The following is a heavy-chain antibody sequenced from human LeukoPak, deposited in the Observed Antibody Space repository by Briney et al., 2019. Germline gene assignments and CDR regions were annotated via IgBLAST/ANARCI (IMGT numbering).Heavy chain of an antibody. J-gene: IGHJ3*02. D-gene: IGHD3-9*01. CDR1: GGSINNYY. V-gene: IGHV4-59*08. Sequence: SETLSLTCTVSGGSINNYYWSWIRQPPGKELEWIGYIYYSGSTNYNPSLKSRVTISVDTSKNQFSLKLSSVTAADTAVYYCARQAGSYDILTGYSLDAFDIWGQGRMVTVSS. CDR2: IYYSGST. CDR3: ARQAGSYDILTGYSLDAFDI.